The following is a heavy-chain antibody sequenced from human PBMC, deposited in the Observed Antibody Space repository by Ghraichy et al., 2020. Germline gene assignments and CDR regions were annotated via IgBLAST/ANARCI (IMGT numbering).Heavy chain of an antibody. CDR3: AGTGGTPRDDAFDI. CDR1: GFTFSSYA. V-gene: IGHV3-64*01. CDR2: FSGIGGRT. Sequence: GGSLRLSCAASGFTFSSYAMHWVRHAPGKGLEYVSAFSGIGGRTYYANSVKGRFTISRDNSKNTLYLQMGSLRAEDMAVYYCAGTGGTPRDDAFDIWGQGKMVTVSS. D-gene: IGHD2-8*02. J-gene: IGHJ3*02.